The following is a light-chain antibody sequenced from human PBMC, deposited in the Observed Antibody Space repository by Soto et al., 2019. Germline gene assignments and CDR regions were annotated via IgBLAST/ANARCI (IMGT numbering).Light chain of an antibody. J-gene: IGKJ2*01. V-gene: IGKV1-39*01. Sequence: DIQMTQSPSSLSASVGDRVTITCRASQTIGXDLXWXXXXXXXGXXXLXXXTXTLQSGVPSRFSGLGSGTDFTLTITSLQPEDSATYFCQQSYTTVYTFGLGTKVDIK. CDR1: QTIGXD. CDR3: QQSYTTVYT. CDR2: XTX.